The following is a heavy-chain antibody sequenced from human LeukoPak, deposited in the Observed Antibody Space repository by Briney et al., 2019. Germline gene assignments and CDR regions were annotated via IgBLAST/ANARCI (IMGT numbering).Heavy chain of an antibody. CDR1: GFTFSSYG. Sequence: GGSLRLSCAASGFTFSSYGMTWVRQAPGKGLEWVSYISSSSSTIYYADSVKGRFTISRDNAKNSLYLQLNSLGAEDTAVYYCAREVRAYGGYSQSDYWGQGTLVTVSS. J-gene: IGHJ4*02. D-gene: IGHD5-12*01. CDR2: ISSSSSTI. CDR3: AREVRAYGGYSQSDY. V-gene: IGHV3-48*01.